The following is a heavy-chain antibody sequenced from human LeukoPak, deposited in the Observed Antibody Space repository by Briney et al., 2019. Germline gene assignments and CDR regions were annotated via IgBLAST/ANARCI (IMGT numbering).Heavy chain of an antibody. Sequence: GGSLRLSCAASGFTFSSYSMNWVRQAPGKGLERVSYISSSSSTIYYADSVKGRFTISRDNAKNSLYLQMNSLRAEDTAVYYCARGPGAQLVRVNYMDVWGKGTTVTVSS. CDR1: GFTFSSYS. D-gene: IGHD6-6*01. V-gene: IGHV3-48*01. CDR2: ISSSSSTI. J-gene: IGHJ6*03. CDR3: ARGPGAQLVRVNYMDV.